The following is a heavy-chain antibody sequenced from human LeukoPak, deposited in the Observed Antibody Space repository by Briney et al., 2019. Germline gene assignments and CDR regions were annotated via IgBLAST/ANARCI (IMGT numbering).Heavy chain of an antibody. J-gene: IGHJ4*02. CDR1: GFTFSSYA. V-gene: IGHV3-30-3*01. CDR3: AKDSGSSGWHPPDY. D-gene: IGHD6-19*01. CDR2: ISYDGSNK. Sequence: AGGSLRLSCAASGFTFSSYAMHWVRQAPGKGLEWVAVISYDGSNKYYADSVKGRFTISRDNSKNTLYLQMNSLRAEDTAVYYCAKDSGSSGWHPPDYWGQGTLVTVSS.